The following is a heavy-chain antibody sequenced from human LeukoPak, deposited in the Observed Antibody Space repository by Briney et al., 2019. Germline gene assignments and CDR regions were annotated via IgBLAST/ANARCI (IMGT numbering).Heavy chain of an antibody. D-gene: IGHD5-18*01. J-gene: IGHJ2*01. CDR3: ARGRGYSSSGMFRYWYFDL. V-gene: IGHV4-34*01. Sequence: PSETLSLTCAVYGGSFSGYYWSWIRQPPGKGLEWIGEINHSGSTNYNPSLKSRVTISVDTSKNQFSLKLSSVTAADTAVYYCARGRGYSSSGMFRYWYFDLWGRGTLVTVSS. CDR2: INHSGST. CDR1: GGSFSGYY.